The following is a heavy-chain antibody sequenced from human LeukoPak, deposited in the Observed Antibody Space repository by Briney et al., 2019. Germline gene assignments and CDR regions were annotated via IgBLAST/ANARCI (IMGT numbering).Heavy chain of an antibody. J-gene: IGHJ3*02. CDR3: ARHGIAAAGDAFDI. V-gene: IGHV4-39*01. D-gene: IGHD6-13*01. CDR1: GGSISRYY. Sequence: SETLSLTCTVSGGSISRYYWGWIRQPPGKGLEWIGSIYYSGSTYYNPSLKSRVTISVDTSKNQFSLKLSSVTAADTAVYYCARHGIAAAGDAFDIWGRGTMVTVSS. CDR2: IYYSGST.